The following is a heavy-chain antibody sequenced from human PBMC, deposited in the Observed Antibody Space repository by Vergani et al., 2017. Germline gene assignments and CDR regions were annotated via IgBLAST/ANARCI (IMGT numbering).Heavy chain of an antibody. D-gene: IGHD1-26*01. V-gene: IGHV3-49*04. J-gene: IGHJ4*02. CDR2: IKSPRFGGTA. Sequence: EVQLVESGGVVVQPGGSLRLSCKASRFVFGDYAITWVRQAPGKGLEWIGFIKSPRFGGTAEYAASVKGRFTFSRDESTTTAYLYMDSLKIEDTAMYYCSRARGAHLSGVEDSWGQGSLVIVSS. CDR3: SRARGAHLSGVEDS. CDR1: RFVFGDYA.